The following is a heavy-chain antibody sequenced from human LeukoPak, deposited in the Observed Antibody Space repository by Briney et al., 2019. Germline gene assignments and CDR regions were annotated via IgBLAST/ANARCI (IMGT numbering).Heavy chain of an antibody. Sequence: GGSLRLSCSASGFTFSSYAMHWVRQAPGKGLEYVSAISSNGGSTYYADSVKGRFTISRDNSKNTLYLQMSSLRAEDTAVYYCAKTLGLGYCSSTSCSPDYGMDVWGQGTTVTVSS. V-gene: IGHV3-64D*06. D-gene: IGHD2-2*01. CDR2: ISSNGGST. J-gene: IGHJ6*02. CDR1: GFTFSSYA. CDR3: AKTLGLGYCSSTSCSPDYGMDV.